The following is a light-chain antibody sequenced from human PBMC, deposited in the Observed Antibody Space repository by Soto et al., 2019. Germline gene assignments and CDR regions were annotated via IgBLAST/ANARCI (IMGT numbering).Light chain of an antibody. CDR1: SSDVGEYNY. Sequence: QSALTQPASVSGSPGQSITISCAGTSSDVGEYNYVSWYQHHPGKAPKLLIYDVTNRPSGVSNRFSGSKSDNTASLTISGLQAEDEADYYCCSFTSRSTLYVFGSGTKVTVL. J-gene: IGLJ1*01. CDR2: DVT. CDR3: CSFTSRSTLYV. V-gene: IGLV2-14*03.